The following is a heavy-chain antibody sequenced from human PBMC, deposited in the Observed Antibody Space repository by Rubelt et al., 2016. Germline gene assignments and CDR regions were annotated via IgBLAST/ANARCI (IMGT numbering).Heavy chain of an antibody. CDR3: ARDGYYYESDTTSNYFEGWFDP. D-gene: IGHD3-22*01. Sequence: PGDSVKVSCKASGYTFSSYAIHWVRQAPGQRLEWMGWINAGYGDTRYSPNFQGRLTITRDTSATTAYTELSSLRSEDTAVYYCARDGYYYESDTTSNYFEGWFDPWGQGTLVTVSS. J-gene: IGHJ5*02. V-gene: IGHV1-3*01. CDR1: GYTFSSYA. CDR2: INAGYGDT.